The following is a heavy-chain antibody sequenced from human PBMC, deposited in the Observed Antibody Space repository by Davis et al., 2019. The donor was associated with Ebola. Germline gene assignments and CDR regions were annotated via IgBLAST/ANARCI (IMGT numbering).Heavy chain of an antibody. CDR3: ARGSVVVAAVFDY. CDR1: GYSFTSYW. V-gene: IGHV5-51*01. J-gene: IGHJ4*02. D-gene: IGHD2-15*01. Sequence: ESLKISCKGSGYSFTSYWIRCVRQMPGKGLEWMGIIYPGDSDTRYSPSFQGQVTISADKSISTAYLQWSSLKASDTAMYYCARGSVVVAAVFDYWGQGTLVTVSS. CDR2: IYPGDSDT.